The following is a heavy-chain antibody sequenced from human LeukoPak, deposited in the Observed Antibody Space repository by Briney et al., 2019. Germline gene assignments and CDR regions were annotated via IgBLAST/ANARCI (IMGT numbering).Heavy chain of an antibody. V-gene: IGHV4-61*02. D-gene: IGHD3-3*01. Sequence: SQILSLTCTVSGGSISSGSYYWSWIRQPAGKGLEWIVRIYTSGSTNYNPSLKSRVTISVDTSKNQFSLKLSSVTAADTAVYYCAREPEGFWSGYHPYYFDYWGQGTLVTVSS. CDR1: GGSISSGSYY. CDR3: AREPEGFWSGYHPYYFDY. CDR2: IYTSGST. J-gene: IGHJ4*02.